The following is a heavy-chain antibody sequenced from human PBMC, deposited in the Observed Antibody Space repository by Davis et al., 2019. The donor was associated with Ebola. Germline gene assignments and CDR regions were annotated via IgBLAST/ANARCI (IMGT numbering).Heavy chain of an antibody. D-gene: IGHD3-10*01. CDR2: ISSSSSYI. Sequence: GESLKISCAASGFTFSSYSMNWVRRAPGKGLEWVSSISSSSSYIYYADSVKGRFTISRDNAKNSLYLQMNSLRAEDTAVYYCARDGSGSYYVDYWGQGTLVTVSS. CDR3: ARDGSGSYYVDY. V-gene: IGHV3-21*01. CDR1: GFTFSSYS. J-gene: IGHJ4*02.